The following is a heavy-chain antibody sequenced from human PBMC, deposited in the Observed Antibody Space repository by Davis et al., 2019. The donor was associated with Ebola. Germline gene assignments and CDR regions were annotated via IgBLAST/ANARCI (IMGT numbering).Heavy chain of an antibody. V-gene: IGHV3-11*06. Sequence: GESLKISCAAAGFTLSDYYVSWIRQAPGKGLEWVSSISSSSSYIYYADSVKGRFTISRDNAKNSLYLQMNSLRAEDTAVYYCARAGITMVQGVMGSYYYYGMDVWGQGTTVTVSS. J-gene: IGHJ6*02. CDR3: ARAGITMVQGVMGSYYYYGMDV. CDR1: GFTLSDYY. D-gene: IGHD3-10*01. CDR2: ISSSSSYI.